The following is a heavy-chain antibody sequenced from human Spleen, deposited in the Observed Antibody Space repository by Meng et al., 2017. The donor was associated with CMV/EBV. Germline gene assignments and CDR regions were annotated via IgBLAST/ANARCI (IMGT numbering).Heavy chain of an antibody. J-gene: IGHJ4*02. CDR3: ARDMVAAAAYDY. V-gene: IGHV4-39*07. D-gene: IGHD6-25*01. Sequence: SETLSLTCTVSGGSISTSSFYWGWIRQPPGKGLEWIGNMYYSGSTYYSPSLKSRVTISVDTSKNQFSLKLTSVTAADTAVYFCARDMVAAAAYDYWGQGTLVTVSS. CDR1: GGSISTSSFY. CDR2: MYYSGST.